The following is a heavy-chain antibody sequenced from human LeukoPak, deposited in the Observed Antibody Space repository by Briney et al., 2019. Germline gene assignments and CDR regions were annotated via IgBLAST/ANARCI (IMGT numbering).Heavy chain of an antibody. CDR3: AGEPPPQSGWRLYYFDY. D-gene: IGHD6-19*01. Sequence: GGSLRLSCAASGFTFGTFGMHWVRQAPGKGLEWVAVISYDGSNKYYADSVKGRFTISRDNSKNTLYLQMNSLRAEDTAVYYCAGEPPPQSGWRLYYFDYWGQGTLVTVSS. V-gene: IGHV3-30*19. J-gene: IGHJ4*02. CDR2: ISYDGSNK. CDR1: GFTFGTFG.